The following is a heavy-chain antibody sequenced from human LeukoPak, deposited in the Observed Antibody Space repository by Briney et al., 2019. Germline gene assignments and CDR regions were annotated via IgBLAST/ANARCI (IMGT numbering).Heavy chain of an antibody. J-gene: IGHJ3*02. CDR1: GGSISRYY. D-gene: IGHD3-16*02. CDR3: AREGSGYPDAFDI. CDR2: VYSSGST. V-gene: IGHV4-4*07. Sequence: KPSETLSLTCPVSGGSISRYYWSWIRQPAGKGLEWIGRVYSSGSTNYNPSLKSRVTMSVDTSKDQFSLKLSSVTAADTAVYYCAREGSGYPDAFDIWGQGTMVTVSS.